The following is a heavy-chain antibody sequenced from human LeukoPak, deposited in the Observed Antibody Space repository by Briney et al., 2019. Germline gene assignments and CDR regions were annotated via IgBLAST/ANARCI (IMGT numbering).Heavy chain of an antibody. CDR2: IYYSGST. CDR1: GGSISSSSYY. D-gene: IGHD2-15*01. J-gene: IGHJ4*02. V-gene: IGHV4-39*01. CDR3: ATPWWYGHWYYFDY. Sequence: SETLSLTCTVSGGSISSSSYYWGWIRQPPGKGLEWIGSIYYSGSTYYNPSLKSRVTISVDTSKNQFSLKLSSVTAADTAVYYCATPWWYGHWYYFDYWGQGTLVTVSS.